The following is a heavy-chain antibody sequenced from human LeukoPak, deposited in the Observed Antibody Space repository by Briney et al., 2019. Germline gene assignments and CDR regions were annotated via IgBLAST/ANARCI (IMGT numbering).Heavy chain of an antibody. CDR2: ISSSSSYI. CDR1: GFTFSSYS. D-gene: IGHD3-10*01. CDR3: ARDGYGSGSYYVGRGDY. J-gene: IGHJ4*02. V-gene: IGHV3-21*01. Sequence: GGSLTLSCAASGFTFSSYSMNWVRQAPGKGLEWVSSISSSSSYIYYADSVKGRFTISRDNAKNSLYLQMNSLRAEDTAVYYCARDGYGSGSYYVGRGDYWGQGTLVTVSS.